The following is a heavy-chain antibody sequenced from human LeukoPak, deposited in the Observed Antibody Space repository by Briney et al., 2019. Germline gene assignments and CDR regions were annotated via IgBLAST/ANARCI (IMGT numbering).Heavy chain of an antibody. CDR1: GFIFSSYW. V-gene: IGHV3-74*01. CDR3: ARGLLGTGDY. CDR2: INSDGSIT. Sequence: GGSLRLSCVASGFIFSSYWMHWVRHVPGKGLVWVSRINSDGSITSFADSVKGRFTISRDNAKNTLYLQMDSLKAEDTAVYYCARGLLGTGDYWGQGTLVTVSS. J-gene: IGHJ4*02. D-gene: IGHD7-27*01.